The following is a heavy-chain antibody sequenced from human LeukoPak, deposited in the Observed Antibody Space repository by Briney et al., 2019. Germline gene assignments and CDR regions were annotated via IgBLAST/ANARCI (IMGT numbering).Heavy chain of an antibody. D-gene: IGHD3-9*01. J-gene: IGHJ4*02. CDR2: ISSSSSYI. Sequence: GGSLRLSCAASGFTFSSYSMNWVRQAPGKRLEWVSSISSSSSYIYYADSVKGRFTISRDNAKNSLYLQMNSLRAEDTAVYYCARDRGDYDILTGYYDYWGQGTLVTVSS. CDR1: GFTFSSYS. CDR3: ARDRGDYDILTGYYDY. V-gene: IGHV3-21*01.